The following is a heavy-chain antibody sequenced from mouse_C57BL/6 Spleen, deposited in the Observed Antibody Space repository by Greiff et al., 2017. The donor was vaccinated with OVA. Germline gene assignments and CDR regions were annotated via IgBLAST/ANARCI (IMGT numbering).Heavy chain of an antibody. CDR1: GYSITSGYS. Sequence: DVQLQESGPGLVKPSQSLSLTSSVPGYSITSGYSWTWIRKFPVNKLDWRGYISYDGSNNYNPSLKNRISITRDTSKNQFFLKLNSVTTEDTATYYCASYGSSTDAMDYWGQGTSVTVSS. CDR3: ASYGSSTDAMDY. V-gene: IGHV3-6*01. D-gene: IGHD1-1*01. J-gene: IGHJ4*01. CDR2: ISYDGSN.